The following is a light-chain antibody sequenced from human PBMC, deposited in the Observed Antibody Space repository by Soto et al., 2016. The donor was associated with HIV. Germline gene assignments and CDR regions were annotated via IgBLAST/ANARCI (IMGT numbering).Light chain of an antibody. CDR2: EDS. CDR1: VLAKKY. J-gene: IGLJ3*02. V-gene: IGLV3-27*01. Sequence: SYELTQPSSVSVSPGQTVRITCSGDVLAKKYARWFQQKPGQAPMLVIYEDSGRPPGIPERFSGSSSGTTVTLTISGAQVEDEADYYCYSAADNNWVFGGGTKLTVL. CDR3: YSAADNNWV.